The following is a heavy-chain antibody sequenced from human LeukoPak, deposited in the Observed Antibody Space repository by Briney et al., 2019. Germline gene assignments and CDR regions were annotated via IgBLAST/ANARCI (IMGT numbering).Heavy chain of an antibody. CDR3: ARSTGSGYDTGYYFDY. V-gene: IGHV4-39*01. D-gene: IGHD5-12*01. CDR1: GGSISSSSYY. CDR2: IYYSGST. J-gene: IGHJ4*02. Sequence: SETLSLTCTVSGGSISSSSYYWGWIRQPPGKGLGWIGSIYYSGSTYYNPSLKSRVTISVDTSKNQFSLKLSSVTAADTAVYYCARSTGSGYDTGYYFDYWGQGTLVTVSS.